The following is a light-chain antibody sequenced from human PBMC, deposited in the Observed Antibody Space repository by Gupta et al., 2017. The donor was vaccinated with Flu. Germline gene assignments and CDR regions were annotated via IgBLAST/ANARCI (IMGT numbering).Light chain of an antibody. CDR2: TAS. J-gene: IGKJ1*01. CDR3: QQSFSDHGT. Sequence: PSSLSASVGDRVTITCRASQLISTYLNWYQHKPGQAPKLLIYTASTLQTGVPPRFSGSGSGTDFTLTIDSLQPEDFATYYCQQSFSDHGTFGPGTMVEVK. CDR1: QLISTY. V-gene: IGKV1-39*01.